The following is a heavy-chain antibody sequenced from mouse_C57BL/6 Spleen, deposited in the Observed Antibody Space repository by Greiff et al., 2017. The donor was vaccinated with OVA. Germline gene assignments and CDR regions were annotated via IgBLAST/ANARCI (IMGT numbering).Heavy chain of an antibody. CDR3: ARDRDGYY. V-gene: IGHV5-4*01. CDR1: GFTFSSYA. D-gene: IGHD2-3*01. J-gene: IGHJ3*01. CDR2: ISDGGSYT. Sequence: EVQLVESGGGLVKPGGSLKLSCAASGFTFSSYAMSWVRQTPEKRLEWVATISDGGSYTYYPDNVKGRFTISRDNAKNNLYLQMSHLKSEDTAMYYCARDRDGYYWGQGTLVTVSA.